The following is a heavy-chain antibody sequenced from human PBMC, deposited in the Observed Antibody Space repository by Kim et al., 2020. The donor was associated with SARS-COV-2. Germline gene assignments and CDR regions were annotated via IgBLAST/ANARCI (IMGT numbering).Heavy chain of an antibody. D-gene: IGHD3-16*01. Sequence: GGSLRLSCVGSGFTFDIYAMSWVRQAPGKGLEWVSAISGGGVNKFYADSVRGRFTISRDNSKNTLYLQMNSLRDEDTALYYCAKMGDMDDYNYYYYYGM. CDR1: GFTFDIYA. CDR3: AKMGDMDDYNYYYYYGM. CDR2: ISGGGVNK. J-gene: IGHJ6*01. V-gene: IGHV3-23*01.